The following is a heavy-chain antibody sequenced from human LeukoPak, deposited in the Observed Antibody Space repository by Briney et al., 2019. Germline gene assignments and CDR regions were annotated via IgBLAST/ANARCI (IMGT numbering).Heavy chain of an antibody. J-gene: IGHJ4*02. V-gene: IGHV3-49*04. D-gene: IGHD2-2*01. CDR2: IRSQSLAGAI. Sequence: GGSLRLSCTGSGFNFGDYSCTWVRQAPGKGLEWRGVIRSQSLAGAIDYGESVKGRFSMSRDASKSVAYLHMDSLKADDTAVYYCTRLGLQYLQFWGQGILVSVSS. CDR1: GFNFGDYS. CDR3: TRLGLQYLQF.